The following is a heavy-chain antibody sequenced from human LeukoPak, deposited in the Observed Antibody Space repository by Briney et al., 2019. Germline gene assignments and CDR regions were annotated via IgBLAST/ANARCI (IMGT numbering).Heavy chain of an antibody. CDR2: INPSGGST. Sequence: ASVKVSCKASGYTFTSYYMHWVRQAPGQGLEWMGIINPSGGSTSYAQKFQGRVTMTEDTSTDTAYMELSSLRSEDTAVYYCATDTQGYYYDSSGYNPFDYWGQGTLVTVSS. CDR1: GYTFTSYY. V-gene: IGHV1-46*01. D-gene: IGHD3-22*01. J-gene: IGHJ4*02. CDR3: ATDTQGYYYDSSGYNPFDY.